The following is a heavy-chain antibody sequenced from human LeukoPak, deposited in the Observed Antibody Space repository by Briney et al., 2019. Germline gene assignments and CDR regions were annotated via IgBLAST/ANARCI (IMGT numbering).Heavy chain of an antibody. CDR1: GFTFSSYS. CDR2: ITSSSTYI. D-gene: IGHD3-22*01. Sequence: GGSLRLSCAASGFTFSSYSMNWVRQAPGKGLEWVSSITSSSTYIYYADSVKGRFTISRDNAKNSLYVQMNSLRAEDTAVYYCARPKNYDSSGYYNYWGQGTLVTVSS. CDR3: ARPKNYDSSGYYNY. V-gene: IGHV3-21*01. J-gene: IGHJ4*02.